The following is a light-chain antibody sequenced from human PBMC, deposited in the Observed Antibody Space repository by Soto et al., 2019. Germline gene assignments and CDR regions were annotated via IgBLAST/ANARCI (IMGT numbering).Light chain of an antibody. CDR2: WAS. CDR1: QSVLKSSNNKNY. Sequence: DIVMTQSPDSLAVSLGERATINCKSSQSVLKSSNNKNYLAWFQQKPGQPPKLLIYWASTRESWVPDRFGGSGSGTEFTLTISSLQAEDVARYYCQQYYGGPITVGQGTRLEIK. J-gene: IGKJ5*01. V-gene: IGKV4-1*01. CDR3: QQYYGGPIT.